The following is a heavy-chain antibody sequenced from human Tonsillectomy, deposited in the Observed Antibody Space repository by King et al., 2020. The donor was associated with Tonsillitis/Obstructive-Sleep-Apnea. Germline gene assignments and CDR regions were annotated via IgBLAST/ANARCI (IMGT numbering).Heavy chain of an antibody. D-gene: IGHD3-3*01. V-gene: IGHV3-11*05. CDR3: ARTYYDHWSESYYYYMDF. Sequence: VQLVESGGGVVKPGRSLRLSCAASGFTFSDYYMRWIRQAPGKGLEWIAYICTTSSNKHYADSVKGRFTISRDNAQNTLYLQMNSLRAEDTAVYYCARTYYDHWSESYYYYMDFWGKGTTVTVSS. CDR1: GFTFSDYY. CDR2: ICTTSSNK. J-gene: IGHJ6*03.